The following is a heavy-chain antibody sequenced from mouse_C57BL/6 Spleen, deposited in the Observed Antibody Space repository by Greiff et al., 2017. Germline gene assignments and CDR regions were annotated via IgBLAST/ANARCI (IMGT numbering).Heavy chain of an antibody. CDR2: INPNNGGT. J-gene: IGHJ4*01. CDR3: AIIWACGSSYAMDY. CDR1: GYTFTDYY. Sequence: EVQLQQSGPELVKPGASVKISCKASGYTFTDYYMNWVKQSHGKSLEWIGDINPNNGGTSYNQKFKGKATLTVDKSSSTAYMELRSLTSEDSAVYYCAIIWACGSSYAMDYWGQGTSVTVSS. D-gene: IGHD1-1*01. V-gene: IGHV1-26*01.